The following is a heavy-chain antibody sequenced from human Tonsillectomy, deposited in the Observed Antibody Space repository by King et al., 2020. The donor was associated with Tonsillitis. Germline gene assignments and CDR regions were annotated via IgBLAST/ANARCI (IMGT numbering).Heavy chain of an antibody. J-gene: IGHJ4*02. CDR3: AREPGNYFDS. Sequence: VQLQQWGAGLLKPSETLSLTCGVYGGSVSGYYWSWIRQPPGKGLEWMGVINYSGSTNYNPSLKSRVTISVDTSKNQFSLKLISVTAADTALYYCAREPGNYFDSWGLGTLVTVSS. V-gene: IGHV4-34*01. CDR1: GGSVSGYY. CDR2: INYSGST.